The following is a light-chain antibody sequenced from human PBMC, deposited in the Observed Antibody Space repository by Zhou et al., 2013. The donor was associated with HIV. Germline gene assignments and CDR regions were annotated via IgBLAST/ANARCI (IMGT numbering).Light chain of an antibody. J-gene: IGKJ4*01. CDR2: AAS. CDR1: QIISSF. V-gene: IGKV1-39*01. CDR3: QQSYRTPFT. Sequence: DIQMTQSPASLSASVGDRVTISCRASQIISSFLNWYQQKPGTSPKLLIYAASSLQSGVPSRFSGSGSGTEFTLTISSLQPEDFATYYCQQSYRTPFTFGGGTKVEIK.